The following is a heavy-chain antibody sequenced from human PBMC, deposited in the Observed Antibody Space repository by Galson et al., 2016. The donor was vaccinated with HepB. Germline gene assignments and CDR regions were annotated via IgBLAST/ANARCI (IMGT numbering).Heavy chain of an antibody. J-gene: IGHJ3*02. CDR3: ARGITGDLGPRKDAFDI. D-gene: IGHD1-14*01. CDR1: GDTFRSHT. CDR2: IIPIFGPG. Sequence: SVKVSCKASGDTFRSHTIIWVRQAPGQGLEWMGGIIPIFGPGDYAQKFQDRVAITAGESTRTVYMELSSLRSEDTAVYYCARGITGDLGPRKDAFDIWGQGTMVTVSS. V-gene: IGHV1-69*13.